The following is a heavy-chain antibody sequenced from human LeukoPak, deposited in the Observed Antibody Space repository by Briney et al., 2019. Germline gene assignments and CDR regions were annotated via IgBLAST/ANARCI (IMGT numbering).Heavy chain of an antibody. CDR2: IYYSGST. CDR1: GFSISSYY. J-gene: IGHJ3*02. Sequence: SETLSLTCTVSGFSISSYYWSWIRQPPGKGLEWIGYIYYSGSTNYNPSLKSRVTISVDTSKNQFSLKLSSVTAADTAVYYCARALEEDAFDIWGQGTMVTVSS. V-gene: IGHV4-59*01. CDR3: ARALEEDAFDI.